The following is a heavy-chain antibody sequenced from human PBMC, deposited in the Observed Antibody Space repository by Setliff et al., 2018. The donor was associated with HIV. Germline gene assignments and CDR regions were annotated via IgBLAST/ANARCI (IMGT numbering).Heavy chain of an antibody. V-gene: IGHV3-48*04. CDR2: ISSSSSTI. D-gene: IGHD3-22*01. CDR1: GFTFTSYA. Sequence: GGSLRLSCAASGFTFTSYAMHWVRQAPGKGLEWVSYISSSSSTIYYADSVKGRFTISRDNAKNSLYLQMNSLRAEDTAVYYCAGSRGYFVQAGWGQGTLVTVSS. J-gene: IGHJ4*02. CDR3: AGSRGYFVQAG.